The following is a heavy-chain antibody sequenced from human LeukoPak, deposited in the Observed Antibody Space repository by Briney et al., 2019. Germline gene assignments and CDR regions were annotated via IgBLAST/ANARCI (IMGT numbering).Heavy chain of an antibody. CDR2: ISGYNGNT. CDR1: GYGFTSYG. J-gene: IGHJ4*02. Sequence: ASVKVSCKASGYGFTSYGISWVRQAPGQGLEWMGWISGYNGNTKFAQKLQGRVTMTTDTSTSTAYMELRSLRSDDTAVYYCARPGRHSSSSRIYYFDYWGQGALVTVSS. D-gene: IGHD6-13*01. V-gene: IGHV1-18*04. CDR3: ARPGRHSSSSRIYYFDY.